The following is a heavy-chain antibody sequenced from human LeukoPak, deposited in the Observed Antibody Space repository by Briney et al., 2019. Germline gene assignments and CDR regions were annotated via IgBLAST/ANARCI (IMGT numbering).Heavy chain of an antibody. D-gene: IGHD6-19*01. CDR1: GGSISSSSFY. Sequence: SETLSLTCTVSGGSISSSSFYWGWIRQPPGKGLEWIGSIYYSGSTYYNPSLKSRVTISVDTSKNQFSLKLGSVTAADTAVYYCARRGGGGWYGPYYYYYYMDVWGKGTTVTVSS. J-gene: IGHJ6*03. CDR3: ARRGGGGWYGPYYYYYYMDV. V-gene: IGHV4-39*01. CDR2: IYYSGST.